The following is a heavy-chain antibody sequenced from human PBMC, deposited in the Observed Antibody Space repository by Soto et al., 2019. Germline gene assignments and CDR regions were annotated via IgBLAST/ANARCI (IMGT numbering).Heavy chain of an antibody. J-gene: IGHJ4*02. CDR3: ARTIAAAGTVFFAY. V-gene: IGHV4-31*03. D-gene: IGHD6-13*01. Sequence: SETLSLTCTVSGGSISSGGYYWSWIRQHPGKGLEWIGYIYYSGSTYYNPSLKSRVTISVDTSKNQFSLKLSSVTAADTAVYYCARTIAAAGTVFFAYWGQGTLVTVSS. CDR2: IYYSGST. CDR1: GGSISSGGYY.